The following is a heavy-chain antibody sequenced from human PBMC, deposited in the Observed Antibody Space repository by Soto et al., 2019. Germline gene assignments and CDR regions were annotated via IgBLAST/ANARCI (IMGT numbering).Heavy chain of an antibody. Sequence: PGWSLRLSCVASGFTFIKSWMNWVRQAPGKGLQWVANINQDGSEKSYVDSVKGRFTISRDNARNSLFLQMDSLGVDDTAVYFCSRPYSSSRSFDPWGQGTLVTVSS. CDR3: SRPYSSSRSFDP. V-gene: IGHV3-7*01. CDR1: GFTFIKSW. CDR2: INQDGSEK. J-gene: IGHJ5*02. D-gene: IGHD6-13*01.